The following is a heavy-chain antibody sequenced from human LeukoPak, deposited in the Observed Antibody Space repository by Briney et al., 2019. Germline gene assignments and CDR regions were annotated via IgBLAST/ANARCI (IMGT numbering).Heavy chain of an antibody. CDR1: GGSISSYY. CDR2: IYYSGGT. V-gene: IGHV4-59*01. D-gene: IGHD6-6*01. Sequence: PSETLSLTCTVSGGSISSYYWSWIRQPPGKGLEWIGYIYYSGGTNYNPSLKSRVSISVDTSKNPFSLKLSSVTAADTAVYYCATEYSSSSAFDIWGQGTMVTVSS. CDR3: ATEYSSSSAFDI. J-gene: IGHJ3*02.